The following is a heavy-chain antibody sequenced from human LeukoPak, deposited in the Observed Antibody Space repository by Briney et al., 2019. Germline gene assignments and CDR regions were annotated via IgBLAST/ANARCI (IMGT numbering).Heavy chain of an antibody. CDR3: ARHSKSGIAAAGDTLDY. D-gene: IGHD6-13*01. J-gene: IGHJ4*02. CDR1: GYSFTSYW. Sequence: GESLKISCKGSGYSFTSYWIGWVRQMPGKGLEWMGIIYPGDSDTRYSPSFQGQVTISADKSISTAYLQWSSLKASDTAMYYCARHSKSGIAAAGDTLDYWGQGTLVTVSS. CDR2: IYPGDSDT. V-gene: IGHV5-51*01.